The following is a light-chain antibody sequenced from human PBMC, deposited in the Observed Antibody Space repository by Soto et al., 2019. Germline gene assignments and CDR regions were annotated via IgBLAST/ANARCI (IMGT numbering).Light chain of an antibody. CDR1: SNDVGAYNY. CDR3: SSYTGISTLV. J-gene: IGLJ2*01. CDR2: EVT. Sequence: QSALTQPASVSGSPGQSITISCTGTSNDVGAYNYVSWYQQHPAKAPKLMIYEVTNRPSGVSNRFSGSKSGNTASLTISGLQAEDEADYYCSSYTGISTLVFGGGTKVTVL. V-gene: IGLV2-14*01.